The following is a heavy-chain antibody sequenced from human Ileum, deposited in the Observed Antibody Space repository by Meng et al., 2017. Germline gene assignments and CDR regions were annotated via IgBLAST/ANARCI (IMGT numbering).Heavy chain of an antibody. J-gene: IGHJ4*02. CDR2: TYYRSQWYF. V-gene: IGHV6-1*01. CDR1: GARVSRNSAS. Sequence: GPLKPSRLLSVSSPTSGARVSRNSASWDLVRRCPSGSHECLGKTYYRSQWYFEYAASVKGRMSINPDTSKNQFSLQLTSVSTEDTAVYYCARLIGNGCIDSWGRERWSPSPQ. CDR3: ARLIGNGCIDS. D-gene: IGHD3-16*01.